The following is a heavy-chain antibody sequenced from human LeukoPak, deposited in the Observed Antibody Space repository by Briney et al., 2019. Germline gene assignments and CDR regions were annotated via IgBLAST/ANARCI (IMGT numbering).Heavy chain of an antibody. Sequence: SETLSLTCAVSGGSISSGGYSWSWIRQPPGKAWEWIGYIYHSGSTYYNPSLKSRVTISVDRSKNQFSLKLSSVTAADTAVYYCARDGYYYYGMDVWGQGTTVTVSS. CDR1: GGSISSGGYS. CDR2: IYHSGST. J-gene: IGHJ6*02. V-gene: IGHV4-30-2*01. CDR3: ARDGYYYYGMDV.